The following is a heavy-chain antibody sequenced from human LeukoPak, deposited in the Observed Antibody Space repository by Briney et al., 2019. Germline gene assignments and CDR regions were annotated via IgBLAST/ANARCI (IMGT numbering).Heavy chain of an antibody. CDR2: IFYSGST. Sequence: SETLSLTCTVSGGSISTSNYYWGWIRQPPGKGLEWIGNIFYSGSTYYSPSLRSRVTISLDTSRNQFSLKLTSVTAADTAVYYCATSMTTEFFWFDPWGQGTLVTVSS. D-gene: IGHD4-17*01. CDR3: ATSMTTEFFWFDP. J-gene: IGHJ5*02. V-gene: IGHV4-39*07. CDR1: GGSISTSNYY.